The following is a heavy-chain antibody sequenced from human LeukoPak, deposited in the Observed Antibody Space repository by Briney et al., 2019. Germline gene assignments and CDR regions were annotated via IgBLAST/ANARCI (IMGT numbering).Heavy chain of an antibody. J-gene: IGHJ6*02. CDR1: GGSISSYY. CDR3: ARHRFHDYGDLSTAFRYYVMDV. Sequence: PSETLSLTCTVSGGSISSYYWSWIRQPPGKGLEWIGYIYYSGSTNYNPSLKSRVTISVDTSKNQFSLKLSSVTAADTAVYYCARHRFHDYGDLSTAFRYYVMDVWGQGTTVTVSS. CDR2: IYYSGST. V-gene: IGHV4-59*08. D-gene: IGHD4-17*01.